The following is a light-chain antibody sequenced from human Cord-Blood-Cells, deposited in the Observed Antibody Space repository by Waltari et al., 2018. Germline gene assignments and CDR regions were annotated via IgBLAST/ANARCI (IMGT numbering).Light chain of an antibody. J-gene: IGKJ4*01. Sequence: DIVMTQSPDSLAVALGERATINHKSSQSVLYSSNNKNYLAWYQQKPGQPPKLLIYWASTRESGVPDRFSGSGSGTDFTLTISSLQAEDVAVYYCQQYYSTPQTFGGGTKVEIK. V-gene: IGKV4-1*01. CDR1: QSVLYSSNNKNY. CDR3: QQYYSTPQT. CDR2: WAS.